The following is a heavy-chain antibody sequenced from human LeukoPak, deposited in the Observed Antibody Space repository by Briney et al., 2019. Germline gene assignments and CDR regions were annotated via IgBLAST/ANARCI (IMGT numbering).Heavy chain of an antibody. CDR1: GFIFNNAW. V-gene: IGHV3-15*01. D-gene: IGHD3-22*01. Sequence: GGSLRLSCAASGFIFNNAWMSWVRQAPGKGLEWVGRIKSKTDGGTTDYAAPVKGRFTISRDDSKNTLYLQMNSLKTEDTAVYYCTTDEGYYYDSSGYYLFDYWGQGTLVTVSS. CDR3: TTDEGYYYDSSGYYLFDY. CDR2: IKSKTDGGTT. J-gene: IGHJ4*02.